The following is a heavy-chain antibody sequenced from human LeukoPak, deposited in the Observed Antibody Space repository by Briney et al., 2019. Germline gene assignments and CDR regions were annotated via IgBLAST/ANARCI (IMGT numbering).Heavy chain of an antibody. CDR3: ARAQKGAYRFDP. V-gene: IGHV3-33*01. D-gene: IGHD3-16*01. CDR1: GFTFSSYG. CDR2: IWYDGSNK. Sequence: GGSLRLSCAASGFTFSSYGMHWVRQAPGKGLEWVAVIWYDGSNKYYADSVKGRFTISRDNSKNTLYLQMNSLRAEDTAVYYCARAQKGAYRFDPWGQGTLVTVSS. J-gene: IGHJ5*02.